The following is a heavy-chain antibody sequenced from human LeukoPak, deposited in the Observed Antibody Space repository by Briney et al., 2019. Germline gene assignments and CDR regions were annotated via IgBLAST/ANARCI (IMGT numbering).Heavy chain of an antibody. V-gene: IGHV1-46*01. CDR2: INPSGGST. CDR3: ARDAVAGHFDY. D-gene: IGHD6-19*01. Sequence: ASVKVSCKASGNTFTSYYMHWVRQAPGQGLEWMGIINPSGGSTSYAQKFQGRVTMTRDTSTCTVYMELSSLRSEDTAVYYCARDAVAGHFDYWGQGTLVTVSS. CDR1: GNTFTSYY. J-gene: IGHJ4*02.